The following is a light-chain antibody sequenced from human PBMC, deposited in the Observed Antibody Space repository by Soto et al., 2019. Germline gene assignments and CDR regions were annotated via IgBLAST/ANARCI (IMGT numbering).Light chain of an antibody. Sequence: QSALTQPASVSGSSGQSITISCSGTNSDIGSYNYVSWYQQHPGKAPKLIVFEVNNRPSGISDRFSGSKSGTSASLAISGLRSEDEADFYCAAWDDSLNAVVFGGGTKLTVL. V-gene: IGLV2-14*01. CDR2: EVN. CDR1: NSDIGSYNY. CDR3: AAWDDSLNAVV. J-gene: IGLJ2*01.